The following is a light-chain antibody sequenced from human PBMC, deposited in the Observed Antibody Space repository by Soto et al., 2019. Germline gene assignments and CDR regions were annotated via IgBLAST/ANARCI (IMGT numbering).Light chain of an antibody. V-gene: IGLV2-14*01. CDR1: SSEVGGYNY. J-gene: IGLJ1*01. CDR3: SSYTSSSTQYV. CDR2: DVS. Sequence: QSVLTQPASLSGSPGQSITISCTGTSSEVGGYNYVSWYQQHPGKAPKLMIYDVSNRPSGVSNRFSGSKSGNTASLTISGLQAEDEADYYCSSYTSSSTQYVFGTGTKVTVL.